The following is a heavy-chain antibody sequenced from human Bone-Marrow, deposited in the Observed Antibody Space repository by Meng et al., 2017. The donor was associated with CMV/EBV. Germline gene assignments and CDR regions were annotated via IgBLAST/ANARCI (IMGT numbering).Heavy chain of an antibody. CDR1: GGSISSYY. V-gene: IGHV4-59*01. CDR2: IYYSGST. J-gene: IGHJ5*02. CDR3: ARLPAAKHNWFDP. Sequence: SETLSLTCTVSGGSISSYYWSWIRQPPGKGLEWIGYIYYSGSTNYNPSLKSRVTISVDTSKNQFSLKLSSVTAADTAVYYCARLPAAKHNWFDPWGQGTLVTFSS. D-gene: IGHD2-2*01.